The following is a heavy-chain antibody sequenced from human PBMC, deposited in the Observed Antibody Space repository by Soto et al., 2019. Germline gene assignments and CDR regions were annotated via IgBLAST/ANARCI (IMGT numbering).Heavy chain of an antibody. CDR1: GGSISSGGYF. V-gene: IGHV4-31*03. J-gene: IGHJ5*02. CDR3: ARDYYGSGSYLGSNWFDP. D-gene: IGHD3-10*01. CDR2: IYYSGRT. Sequence: SETLSLTCNVSGGSISSGGYFWGWIRQHPGKGLEWIGHIYYSGRTYSNPSLKSRLLISVDTSKNQFSLKLSSVTAADTAVYYCARDYYGSGSYLGSNWFDPWGQGTLVTVSS.